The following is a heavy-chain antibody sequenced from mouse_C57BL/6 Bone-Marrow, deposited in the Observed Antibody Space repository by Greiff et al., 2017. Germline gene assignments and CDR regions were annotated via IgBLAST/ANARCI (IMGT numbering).Heavy chain of an antibody. J-gene: IGHJ2*01. Sequence: VQLKESGGGLVKPGGSLKLSCAASGFTFSDYGMHWVRQAPEKGLEWVAYISSGSSTIYYADTVKGRFTISRDNAKNTLFLQMTSLRSEDTAMYYCAKLQLDYWGQGTTLTVSS. CDR2: ISSGSSTI. V-gene: IGHV5-17*01. CDR3: AKLQLDY. CDR1: GFTFSDYG.